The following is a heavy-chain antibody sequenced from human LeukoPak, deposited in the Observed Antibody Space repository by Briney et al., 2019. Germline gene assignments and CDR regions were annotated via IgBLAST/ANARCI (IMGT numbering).Heavy chain of an antibody. CDR1: GGSINSGSHY. J-gene: IGHJ6*03. V-gene: IGHV4-61*02. Sequence: SESLSLTCTVSGGSINSGSHYWSWIRQPAGKGLEWIGRIYSSGSTNYNPSLRSRVTMSVDTSKNQFSLKLSSVTAADTAVYYCVTSYYYYYFYMDVWGRGTTVTVSS. CDR3: VTSYYYYYFYMDV. CDR2: IYSSGST.